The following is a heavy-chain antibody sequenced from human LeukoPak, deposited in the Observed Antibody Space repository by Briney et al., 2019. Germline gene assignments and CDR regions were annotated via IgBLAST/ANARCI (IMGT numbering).Heavy chain of an antibody. J-gene: IGHJ4*02. CDR1: GFTFSTYL. D-gene: IGHD3-3*01. CDR2: IKQDGSEK. Sequence: GGSLRLSCAASGFTFSTYLMSWVRQAPGKGLEWVANIKQDGSEKYYVDSVKGRFTISRDNAKNSLYLQMNSLRAEDAAVYYCAREGYDFWSGYSFYFDYWGQGTLVTVSS. CDR3: AREGYDFWSGYSFYFDY. V-gene: IGHV3-7*01.